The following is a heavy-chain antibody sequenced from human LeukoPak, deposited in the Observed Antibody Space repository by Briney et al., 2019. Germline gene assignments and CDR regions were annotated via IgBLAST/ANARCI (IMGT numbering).Heavy chain of an antibody. CDR2: ISSSSSYI. CDR1: GFTFSSYS. D-gene: IGHD2-2*01. J-gene: IGHJ5*02. V-gene: IGHV3-21*01. CDR3: ARDTLGYCSSTSYYNWFDP. Sequence: GGSLRLSCAASGFTFSSYSMNWVRQAPGKGLEWVSSISSSSSYIYYADSVKGRFTISRDNAKNSLYLQMNSLRAEDTAVYYCARDTLGYCSSTSYYNWFDPWGQGTLVTVSS.